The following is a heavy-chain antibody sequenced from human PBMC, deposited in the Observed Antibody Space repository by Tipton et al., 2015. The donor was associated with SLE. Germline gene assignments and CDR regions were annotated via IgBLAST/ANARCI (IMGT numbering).Heavy chain of an antibody. CDR2: IYHSGST. CDR3: ARDGKGQWPVDY. CDR1: GGSISSGGYS. J-gene: IGHJ4*02. V-gene: IGHV4-30-2*01. D-gene: IGHD6-19*01. Sequence: TLSLTCAVSGGSISSGGYSWSWIRQPPGKGLEWIGYIYHSGSTYYNPSLKSRVTISVDTSKNQFSLKLSSVTAADTAVYYCARDGKGQWPVDYWGQGTLVTVSS.